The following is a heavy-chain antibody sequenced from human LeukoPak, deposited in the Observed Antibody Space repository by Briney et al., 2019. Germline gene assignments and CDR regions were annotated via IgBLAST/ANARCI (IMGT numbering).Heavy chain of an antibody. CDR2: ISGSGGST. CDR1: GFTFSSYA. V-gene: IGHV3-23*01. Sequence: GGSLRLSCAASGFTFSSYAMSWVRQAPGKGLEWVSAISGSGGSTHYADSVKGRFTISRDNSKNTLYLQMNSLRAEDTAVYYCAKDKGYCSSTSCYTIFDYWGQGTLVTVSS. J-gene: IGHJ4*02. D-gene: IGHD2-2*02. CDR3: AKDKGYCSSTSCYTIFDY.